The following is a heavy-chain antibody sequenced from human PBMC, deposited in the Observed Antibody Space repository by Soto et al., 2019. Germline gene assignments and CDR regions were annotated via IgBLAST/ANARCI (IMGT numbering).Heavy chain of an antibody. CDR3: ARDHPHSYGVYYFDY. V-gene: IGHV4-61*08. CDR1: GGSISSGGYY. D-gene: IGHD5-18*01. Sequence: SETLSLTCTVSGGSISSGGYYWNWIRQSPGKGLEWIGYIYSSGSTHYNPSLQNRVTISIDTSKNQVSLKVNSVAAADTAVYYCARDHPHSYGVYYFDYWGQGTPVTVSS. CDR2: IYSSGST. J-gene: IGHJ4*02.